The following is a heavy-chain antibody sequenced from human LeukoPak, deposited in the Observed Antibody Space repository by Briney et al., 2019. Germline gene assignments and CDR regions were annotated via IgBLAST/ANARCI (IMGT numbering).Heavy chain of an antibody. V-gene: IGHV4-59*01. CDR1: GGSISSYY. CDR3: ARDSSSGGFDY. CDR2: IYYSGST. Sequence: SETLSLTFTVSGGSISSYYWSWIRQPPGKGLEWIGYIYYSGSTNYNPSLKSRVTISVDTSKNQFSLKLSSVTVADTAVYYCARDSSSGGFDYWGQGTLVTVSS. J-gene: IGHJ4*02. D-gene: IGHD6-13*01.